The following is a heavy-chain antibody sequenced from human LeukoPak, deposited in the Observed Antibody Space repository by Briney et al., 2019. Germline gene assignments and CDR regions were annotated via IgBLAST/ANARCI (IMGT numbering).Heavy chain of an antibody. CDR3: ARAYCSSTSCYTGVDWFDH. CDR2: INHSGST. V-gene: IGHV4-34*01. D-gene: IGHD2-2*02. J-gene: IGHJ5*02. CDR1: GGSFSGYY. Sequence: SETLSLTCAVYGGSFSGYYWSWIRQPPGKGLEWIGEINHSGSTNYNPSLKSRVTISVDTSKNQFSLKLSSVTAADTAVYYCARAYCSSTSCYTGVDWFDHWGQGTLVTVSS.